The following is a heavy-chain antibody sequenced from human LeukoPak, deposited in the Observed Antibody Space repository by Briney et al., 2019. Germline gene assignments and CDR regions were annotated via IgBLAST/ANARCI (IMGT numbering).Heavy chain of an antibody. CDR2: ISGSGGST. CDR3: AKDDWSRGVIEDY. V-gene: IGHV3-23*01. D-gene: IGHD3-10*01. CDR1: GFTFSSYA. Sequence: GGSLRLSCAAPGFTFSSYAMSWVRQAPGKGLEWVSAISGSGGSTYYADSVKGRFTISRDNSKNTLYLQMNSLRAEDTAVYYCAKDDWSRGVIEDYWGQGTLVTVSS. J-gene: IGHJ4*02.